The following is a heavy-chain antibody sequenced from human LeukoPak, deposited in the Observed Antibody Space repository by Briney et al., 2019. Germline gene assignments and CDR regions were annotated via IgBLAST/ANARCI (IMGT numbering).Heavy chain of an antibody. V-gene: IGHV1-2*02. Sequence: ASVKVSCKASGYTFTGYYMHWVRQAPGQGLEWMGWINPNSGGTNYAQKFQGRVTMTRDTSISTAYMELSRPRSDDTAVYYCARDSVVGQWLVYIDYWGQGTLVTVSS. D-gene: IGHD6-19*01. CDR1: GYTFTGYY. J-gene: IGHJ4*02. CDR3: ARDSVVGQWLVYIDY. CDR2: INPNSGGT.